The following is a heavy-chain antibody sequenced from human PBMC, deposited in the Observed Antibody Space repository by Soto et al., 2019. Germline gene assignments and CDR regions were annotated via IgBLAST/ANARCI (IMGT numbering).Heavy chain of an antibody. J-gene: IGHJ4*02. Sequence: QVQLVESGGGVVQPGRSLRLSCAASGFTFSTYSMHWVRQAPGKGLEWVAVISYDGSNKYYADSVKGRCTISRDNSKNTLFLQMDSLRPEDTAMYYCARVYSILDYGIDYWGQGTLVTVSS. CDR1: GFTFSTYS. CDR3: ARVYSILDYGIDY. CDR2: ISYDGSNK. D-gene: IGHD6-13*01. V-gene: IGHV3-30-3*01.